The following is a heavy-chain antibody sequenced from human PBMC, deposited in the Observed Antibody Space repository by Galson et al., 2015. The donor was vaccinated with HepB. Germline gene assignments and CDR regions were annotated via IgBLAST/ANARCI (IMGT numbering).Heavy chain of an antibody. CDR3: ARGWEYDFWSGYAGWFDP. V-gene: IGHV1-8*01. CDR1: GYTFTSYD. D-gene: IGHD3-3*01. Sequence: SVKVSCKASGYTFTSYDINWVRQATGQGLEWMGWMNPNSGNTGYAQKFQGRVTMTRNTSISTAYMELSSLRSEDTAVYYCARGWEYDFWSGYAGWFDPWGQGTLVTVSS. CDR2: MNPNSGNT. J-gene: IGHJ5*02.